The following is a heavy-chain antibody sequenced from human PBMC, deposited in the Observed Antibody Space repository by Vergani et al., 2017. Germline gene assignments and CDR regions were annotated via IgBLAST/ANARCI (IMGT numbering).Heavy chain of an antibody. V-gene: IGHV1-69*18. CDR3: ASSPYYYDSSGYDYYYGMDV. D-gene: IGHD3-22*01. Sequence: QVQLVQSGAEVKKPGSSVKVSCKASGGTFSSYAISWVRQAPGQGLEWMGRIIPIFGTANYAQKFQGRVTITADESTSTAYMELSSLRSEDTAVYYCASSPYYYDSSGYDYYYGMDVWGQGTTVTVSS. CDR1: GGTFSSYA. J-gene: IGHJ6*02. CDR2: IIPIFGTA.